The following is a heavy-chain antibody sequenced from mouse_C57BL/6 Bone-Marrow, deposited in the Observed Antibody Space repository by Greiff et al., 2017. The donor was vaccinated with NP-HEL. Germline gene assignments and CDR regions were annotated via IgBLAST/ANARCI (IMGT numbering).Heavy chain of an antibody. J-gene: IGHJ2*01. Sequence: EVQLQQSGAELVRPGASVKLSCTASGFNIKDYYMHWVKQRPEQGLEWIGRLDPEDGDTEYAPKFQGKATMTADTSSNTAYLQLSSLTSEDTAVYYCTAITTVVAASDYWGQGTTLTVSS. CDR1: GFNIKDYY. CDR2: LDPEDGDT. CDR3: TAITTVVAASDY. V-gene: IGHV14-1*01. D-gene: IGHD1-1*01.